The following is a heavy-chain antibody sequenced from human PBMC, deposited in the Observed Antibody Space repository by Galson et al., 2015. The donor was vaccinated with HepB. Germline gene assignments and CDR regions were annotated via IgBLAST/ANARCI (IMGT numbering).Heavy chain of an antibody. D-gene: IGHD3-10*01. CDR1: GYTFDDYY. CDR2: IYPGDSDT. V-gene: IGHV5-51*03. CDR3: ARVRGSGLDPHSWFDV. J-gene: IGHJ5*02. Sequence: QSGAEVKKLGESLKISCEASGYTFDDYYIAWVRQMPGRGLECMGIIYPGDSDTKYSPSFQGQVTFSVDESVTTAYLQWSGLKASDIGMYYCARVRGSGLDPHSWFDVWGQGTLVTVSS.